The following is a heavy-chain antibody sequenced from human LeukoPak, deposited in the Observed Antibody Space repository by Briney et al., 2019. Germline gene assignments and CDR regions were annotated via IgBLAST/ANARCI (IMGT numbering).Heavy chain of an antibody. CDR1: GGTFSSYA. CDR2: ISAYNANT. CDR3: ARCVRTSCYTSWFDP. D-gene: IGHD2-2*02. Sequence: ASVKVSCKASGGTFSSYAISWVRQAPGQGLEWMGWISAYNANTNYAQKLQGRVTMTTDTSTSTAYMELRSLRSDDTAVYYCARCVRTSCYTSWFDPWGQGTLVTVSS. V-gene: IGHV1-18*01. J-gene: IGHJ5*02.